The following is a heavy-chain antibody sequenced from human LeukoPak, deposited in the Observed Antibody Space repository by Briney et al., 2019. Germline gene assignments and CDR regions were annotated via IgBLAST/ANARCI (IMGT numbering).Heavy chain of an antibody. D-gene: IGHD2-15*01. V-gene: IGHV4-30-2*01. CDR3: ARLDDCSGGSCLGWFDP. CDR1: GGSISSGGYS. J-gene: IGHJ5*02. CDR2: IYHSGST. Sequence: SQTLSLTCAVSGGSISSGGYSWSWIRQPPGKGLEWIGYIYHSGSTYYNPSLKSRVTISVDRSKNQFSLKLSSVTAADTAVYYCARLDDCSGGSCLGWFDPWGQGTLVTVSS.